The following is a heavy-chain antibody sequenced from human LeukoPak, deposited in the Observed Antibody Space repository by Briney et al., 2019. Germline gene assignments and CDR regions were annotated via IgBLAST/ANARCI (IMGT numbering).Heavy chain of an antibody. CDR1: GGSFSGYY. CDR3: ARGTVRGASDP. V-gene: IGHV4-34*01. Sequence: SETLSLTFAVYGGSFSGYYWSWIRQPPGKGLEWIGEINHSGRTNYNPSLKSRVTISVHTSTNQISLKLSSVTAARPAVYYCARGTVRGASDPWGQGTLVTVSS. D-gene: IGHD3-10*01. CDR2: INHSGRT. J-gene: IGHJ5*02.